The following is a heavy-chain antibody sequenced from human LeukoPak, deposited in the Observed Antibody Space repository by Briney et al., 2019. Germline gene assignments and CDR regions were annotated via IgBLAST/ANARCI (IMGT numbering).Heavy chain of an antibody. J-gene: IGHJ4*02. CDR2: INHSGST. D-gene: IGHD5-24*01. V-gene: IGHV4-34*01. Sequence: PSETLSLTCAVYGGSFSGYYWSWIRQPPGKGLEWIGEINHSGSTNYNPSLKSRVTISVDTSKNQFSLKLSSVTAADTAVYYCAGRSRRDGYNLGYWGQGTLVTVSS. CDR1: GGSFSGYY. CDR3: AGRSRRDGYNLGY.